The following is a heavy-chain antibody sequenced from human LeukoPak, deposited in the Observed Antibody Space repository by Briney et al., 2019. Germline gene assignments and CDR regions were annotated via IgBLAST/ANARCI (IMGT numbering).Heavy chain of an antibody. CDR2: MNPNSGNT. CDR1: GYTFTSYG. J-gene: IGHJ4*02. V-gene: IGHV1-8*02. D-gene: IGHD6-19*01. CDR3: ARSTGYSSGWYTEDY. Sequence: ASVKVSCKASGYTFTSYGISWVRQATGQGLEWMGWMNPNSGNTGYAQKFQGRVTMTRNTSISTAYMELSSLRSEDTAVYYCARSTGYSSGWYTEDYWGQGTLVTVSS.